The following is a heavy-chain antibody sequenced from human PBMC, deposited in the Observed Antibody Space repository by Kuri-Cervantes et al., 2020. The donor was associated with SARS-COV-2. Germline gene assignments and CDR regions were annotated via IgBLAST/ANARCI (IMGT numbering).Heavy chain of an antibody. CDR3: ARDLWGGDY. J-gene: IGHJ4*02. Sequence: SETLSLTCTVSGGSLTNYYWTWIHQTPGKGLEWIGYIYYSGTTESNPSLKSRVTMSVDASKNQFSLRLNSVTAADTAIYYCARDLWGGDYWGQGSLVTVSS. D-gene: IGHD2-21*01. V-gene: IGHV4-59*12. CDR1: GGSLTNYY. CDR2: IYYSGTT.